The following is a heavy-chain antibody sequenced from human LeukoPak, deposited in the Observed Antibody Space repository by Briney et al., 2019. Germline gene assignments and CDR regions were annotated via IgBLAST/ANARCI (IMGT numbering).Heavy chain of an antibody. D-gene: IGHD1-26*01. CDR1: GLTFSSFA. CDR3: ANSGSYSPFGY. J-gene: IGHJ4*02. V-gene: IGHV3-23*01. Sequence: GGSLRLSCAASGLTFSSFAMSWVRQAPGKGLEWVSAISGSGGSTYYADSVKGRFTISRDNSKNTLYLQMNSLRAEDTAVYYCANSGSYSPFGYWGQGTLVTVSS. CDR2: ISGSGGST.